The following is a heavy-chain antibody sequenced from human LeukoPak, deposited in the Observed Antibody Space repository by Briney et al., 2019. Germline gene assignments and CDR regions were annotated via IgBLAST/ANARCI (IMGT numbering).Heavy chain of an antibody. CDR3: TGHRGQWYFDL. CDR1: GYTLTAFS. V-gene: IGHV1-24*01. D-gene: IGHD3-10*01. CDR2: FDPQDSET. Sequence: ASVKVSCKVFGYTLTAFSMHWVRQAPGKGLEWMGGFDPQDSETIYAQKFQGRVTTTDDTSTYTSYMELSSLTSEDTAIYYCTGHRGQWYFDLWGRGTLVTVSS. J-gene: IGHJ2*01.